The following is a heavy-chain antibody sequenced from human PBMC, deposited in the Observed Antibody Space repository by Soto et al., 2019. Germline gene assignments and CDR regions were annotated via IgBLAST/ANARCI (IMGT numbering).Heavy chain of an antibody. CDR1: GFTFTSYW. V-gene: IGHV5-51*01. Sequence: PGESLKISCKGSGFTFTSYWIACFLQMPGKVLEWMGIIYPGDSDSSYSPSFQGQVTISADKSINTAYLHWSSLKAPDTAIYYCAKHEGYCSTTTCSNFDYWGQGTLVTVSS. CDR3: AKHEGYCSTTTCSNFDY. CDR2: IYPGDSDS. D-gene: IGHD2-2*01. J-gene: IGHJ4*02.